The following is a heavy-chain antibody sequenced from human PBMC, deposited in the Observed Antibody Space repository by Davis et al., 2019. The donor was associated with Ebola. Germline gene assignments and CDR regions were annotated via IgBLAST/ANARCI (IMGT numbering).Heavy chain of an antibody. CDR2: MRSKTYTYAT. CDR1: GFDFSESA. D-gene: IGHD4-23*01. CDR3: TRAAEATRDGMDV. J-gene: IGHJ6*02. V-gene: IGHV3-73*01. Sequence: PGGSLRLSCEGSGFDFSESAIHWVHQASGKGLEWIGRMRSKTYTYATAYGESVKGRFTITRDDLQNKAYLQVNSVKIEDTAVYYCTRAAEATRDGMDVWGQGTTVTISS.